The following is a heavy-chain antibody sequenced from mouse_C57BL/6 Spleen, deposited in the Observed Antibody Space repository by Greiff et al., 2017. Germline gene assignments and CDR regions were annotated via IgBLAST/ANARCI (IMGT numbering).Heavy chain of an antibody. D-gene: IGHD1-1*01. CDR3: ARPIYYDGNSDLYYAMDY. J-gene: IGHJ4*01. CDR1: GYSFTDYN. CDR2: INPNYGTT. Sequence: EVQLQQSGPELVKPGASVKISCKASGYSFTDYNMNWVKQSNGKSLEWIGVINPNYGTTSYNQKFKGKATLTGAPSSSTAYMQLNSLTSEDSAVYYCARPIYYDGNSDLYYAMDYWGQGTSVTVSS. V-gene: IGHV1-39*01.